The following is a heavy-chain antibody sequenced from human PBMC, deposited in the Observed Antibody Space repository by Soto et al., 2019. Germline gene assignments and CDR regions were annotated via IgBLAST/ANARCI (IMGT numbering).Heavy chain of an antibody. J-gene: IGHJ4*02. CDR2: IYYDGSNK. Sequence: QVQLVESGGGVVQPGRSLRLSCAVSGFTFSSYGMNWVRQAPGKGLEWVAAIYYDGSNKYYADSVRGRFTISRDNFKNTLYLHMNRLRAEDTAVYYCARESKDDSSGYYAGFDYWGQGTLVTVSS. D-gene: IGHD3-22*01. V-gene: IGHV3-33*01. CDR1: GFTFSSYG. CDR3: ARESKDDSSGYYAGFDY.